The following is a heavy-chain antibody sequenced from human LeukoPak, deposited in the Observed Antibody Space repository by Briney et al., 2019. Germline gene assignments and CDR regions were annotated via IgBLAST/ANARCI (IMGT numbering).Heavy chain of an antibody. D-gene: IGHD4-23*01. Sequence: ASVKVSCKASGGVFTTYAISWVRQAPGQGLEWMGWINTNIGNPTYAQDFTGRFVFSLDTSVRTAYLQMSSLKAEDTAVYYCARGTYGGNSGDTFDIWGQGTMVTVSS. J-gene: IGHJ3*02. V-gene: IGHV7-4-1*02. CDR3: ARGTYGGNSGDTFDI. CDR1: GGVFTTYA. CDR2: INTNIGNP.